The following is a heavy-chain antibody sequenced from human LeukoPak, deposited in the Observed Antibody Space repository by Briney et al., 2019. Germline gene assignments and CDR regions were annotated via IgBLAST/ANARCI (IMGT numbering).Heavy chain of an antibody. J-gene: IGHJ4*02. CDR3: ARKSGIYCFFDY. D-gene: IGHD1-26*01. V-gene: IGHV3-74*01. CDR2: MDSDRSTT. CDR1: GFTFSNYW. Sequence: PGGSLRLSCAASGFTFSNYWIHWVCLPPRDGMGLVSRMDSDRSTTSYADSVKGRFTISRDNAKNTLYLQMSSLRAEDTAVYYCARKSGIYCFFDYWGQGTLVTVSS.